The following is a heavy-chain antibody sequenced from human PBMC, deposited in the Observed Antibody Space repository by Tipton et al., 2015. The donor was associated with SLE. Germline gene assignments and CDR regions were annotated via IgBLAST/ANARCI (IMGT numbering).Heavy chain of an antibody. CDR3: ARHPYSGSYLDAFDI. D-gene: IGHD1-26*01. J-gene: IGHJ3*02. CDR1: GGSFSGYY. CDR2: INHSGST. V-gene: IGHV4-34*01. Sequence: TLSLTCAVYGGSFSGYYWSWIRQPPGKGLEWIGEINHSGSTNYNPSLKSRVTISVDTSKNQFSLKLSSVTAADTAVYYCARHPYSGSYLDAFDIWGQGTMVTASS.